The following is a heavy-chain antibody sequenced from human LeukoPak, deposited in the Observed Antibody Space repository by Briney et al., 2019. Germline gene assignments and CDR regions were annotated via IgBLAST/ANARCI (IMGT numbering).Heavy chain of an antibody. CDR2: ISAYNGNT. V-gene: IGHV1-18*01. CDR1: GYTFTSYG. CDR3: ARADYYDSSGYYFLGGDDAFDI. Sequence: ASVKVSCKASGYTFTSYGISWVRQAPGQGLEWMGWISAYNGNTNYAQKLQGRVTMTTDTSTSTAYMELRSLRSDDTAVYYCARADYYDSSGYYFLGGDDAFDIWGQGTMVTVSS. D-gene: IGHD3-22*01. J-gene: IGHJ3*02.